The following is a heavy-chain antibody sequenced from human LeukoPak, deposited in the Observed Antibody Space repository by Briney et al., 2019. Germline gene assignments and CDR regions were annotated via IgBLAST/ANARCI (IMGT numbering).Heavy chain of an antibody. CDR1: GFTFTSSA. Sequence: SVKVSCKASGFTFTSSAVQWVRQARGQRLEWIGWIVVGSGNTNYAQKFQERVTITRDMSTSTAYMELSSLRSEDTAVYYCAAVLGSGSYLYYFDYWAREPWSPSPQ. CDR3: AAVLGSGSYLYYFDY. V-gene: IGHV1-58*01. D-gene: IGHD3-10*01. CDR2: IVVGSGNT. J-gene: IGHJ4*02.